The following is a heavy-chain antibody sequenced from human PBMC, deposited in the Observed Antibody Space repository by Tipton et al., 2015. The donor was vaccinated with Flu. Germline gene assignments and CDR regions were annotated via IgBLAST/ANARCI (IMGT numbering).Heavy chain of an antibody. CDR1: GFPFGDYA. J-gene: IGHJ4*02. V-gene: IGHV3-49*04. CDR2: IGTKAYNKTI. Sequence: RSLRLSCTTSGFPFGDYAMNWVRQAPGKGLEWVAFIGTKAYNKTIQYAASVEGRFTISRDDSKSTVYLQMDSLKSEDTGVYYCTDIVGAVTGYWGQGTLVTVSS. D-gene: IGHD1-26*01. CDR3: TDIVGAVTGY.